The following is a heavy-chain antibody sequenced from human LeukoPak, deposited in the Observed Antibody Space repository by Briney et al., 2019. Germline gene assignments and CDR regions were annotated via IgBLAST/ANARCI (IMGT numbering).Heavy chain of an antibody. CDR1: GGTFSSYA. V-gene: IGHV1-69*13. D-gene: IGHD1-1*01. CDR3: TRGLRPLDGTTGGR. Sequence: ASVKVSCKASGGTFSSYAISWVRQAPGQGLEWMGGIIPIFGTANYAQKFQGRVTITADESTSTAYMELSSLRSEDTAVYYCTRGLRPLDGTTGGRWGQGTLVTVSS. CDR2: IIPIFGTA. J-gene: IGHJ4*02.